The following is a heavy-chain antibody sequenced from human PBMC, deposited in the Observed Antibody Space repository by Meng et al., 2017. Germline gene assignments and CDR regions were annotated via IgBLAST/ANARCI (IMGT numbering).Heavy chain of an antibody. CDR2: IAYDGSNK. J-gene: IGHJ4*02. CDR3: ALVAAASYFDY. V-gene: IGHV3-30*04. CDR1: GFTFSSYA. D-gene: IGHD2-15*01. Sequence: SLMSSCAASGFTFSSYAMHWVRQAPGKRLEWVAVIAYDGSNKYSANSVKGRFTISRDNSKNTLYLQMNSLKAEDTAVYYCALVAAASYFDYWGQGTLVTVSS.